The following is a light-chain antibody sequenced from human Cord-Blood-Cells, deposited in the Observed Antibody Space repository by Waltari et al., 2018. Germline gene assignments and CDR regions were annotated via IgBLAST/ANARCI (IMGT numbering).Light chain of an antibody. Sequence: QSALTQPASVSGSPGQSITISCTGTSSDVGGYNYVSWYQQHPGKAPNLMIYEVSNRPSGVSNRFSGSKSGNTASLTISGLQAEDEADYYCSSYTSSSTPKYVFGTGTKVTVL. V-gene: IGLV2-14*01. CDR2: EVS. J-gene: IGLJ1*01. CDR1: SSDVGGYNY. CDR3: SSYTSSSTPKYV.